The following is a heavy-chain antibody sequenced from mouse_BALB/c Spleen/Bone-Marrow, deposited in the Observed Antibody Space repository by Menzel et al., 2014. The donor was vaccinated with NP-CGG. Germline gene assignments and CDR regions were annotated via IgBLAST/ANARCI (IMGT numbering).Heavy chain of an antibody. CDR2: IWSDGST. CDR1: WFSLTNYG. V-gene: IGHV2-6-1*01. CDR3: ARHRYYAMDY. Sequence: VHLVESGPGLVAPSQSLSITCTISWFSLTNYGVHWVRQPPGKGLEWLVVIWSDGSTTYNSALKSRLSISKDNSKSQVFLKMNSLQTDDTAMYYCARHRYYAMDYWGQGTSVTVSS. J-gene: IGHJ4*01.